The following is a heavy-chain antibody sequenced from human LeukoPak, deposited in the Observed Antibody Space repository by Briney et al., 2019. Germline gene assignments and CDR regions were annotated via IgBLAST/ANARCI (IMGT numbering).Heavy chain of an antibody. CDR3: AGGLLWFGELRSGGYTYYMDV. V-gene: IGHV4-59*01. CDR1: GGSISSYY. Sequence: SETLSLTCTVSGGSISSYYWSWIRQPPGKGLEWIGYIYYSGRTNYNPSLKSRVTISVDTSKNQFSLKLSSVTAADTAVYYCAGGLLWFGELRSGGYTYYMDVWGKGTTVTISS. J-gene: IGHJ6*03. D-gene: IGHD3-10*01. CDR2: IYYSGRT.